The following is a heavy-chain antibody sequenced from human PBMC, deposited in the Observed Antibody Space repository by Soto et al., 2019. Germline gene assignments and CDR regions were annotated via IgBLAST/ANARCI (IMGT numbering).Heavy chain of an antibody. CDR3: AKGVDSGDYDL. J-gene: IGHJ2*01. V-gene: IGHV3-23*01. D-gene: IGHD4-17*01. CDR2: ISASGGHA. Sequence: EVQLLESGGGLVQPGGSLRLSCAAYEFTFSDYVMSWVRRAPGKGLEWVSGISASGGHAYYADSVMGRFTTSRDNSKNTLCGKMDRRRTEDRALYYCAKGVDSGDYDLGGRGALVTVSS. CDR1: EFTFSDYV.